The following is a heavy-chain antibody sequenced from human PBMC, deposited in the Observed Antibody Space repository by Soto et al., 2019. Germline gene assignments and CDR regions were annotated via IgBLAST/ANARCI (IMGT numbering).Heavy chain of an antibody. CDR3: ARPSSSWYLGGNYYYYYYMDV. CDR1: GYTFTSYD. D-gene: IGHD6-13*01. V-gene: IGHV1-8*01. J-gene: IGHJ6*03. CDR2: MNPNSGNT. Sequence: ASVKVSCKASGYTFTSYDINWVRQATGQGLEWMGWMNPNSGNTGYAQKFQGRVTMTRNTSISTAHMELSSLRSEDTAVYYCARPSSSWYLGGNYYYYYYMDVWGKGTTVTVSS.